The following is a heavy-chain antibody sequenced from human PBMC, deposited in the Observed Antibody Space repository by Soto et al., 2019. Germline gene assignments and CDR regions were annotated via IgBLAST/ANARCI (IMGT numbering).Heavy chain of an antibody. D-gene: IGHD6-19*01. CDR2: IEYSGRT. CDR3: AIKIRAVGLTGLLDI. CDR1: GGSIRDYY. Sequence: SETLSLTCAVSGGSIRDYYWSWTRQAPGKGLEWVADIEYSGRTNYNPSIKSRLTISIDTSNSQFSLKLRSVTAADTAVFYCAIKIRAVGLTGLLDIWGKVSQVFVYS. V-gene: IGHV4-59*01. J-gene: IGHJ4*02.